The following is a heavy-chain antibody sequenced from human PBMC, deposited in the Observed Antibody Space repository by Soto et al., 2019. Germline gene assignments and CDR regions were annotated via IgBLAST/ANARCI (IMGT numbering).Heavy chain of an antibody. D-gene: IGHD3-22*01. Sequence: QVQLQESGPGLVKPSETLSLICTVSDVSIYSRSHYWGWIRQPPGRGLEWIGSVHYVGSTYYNPSLQSRVTMFVDTSKNHLSLTLNSVTAADSSVYYWARPNSESSGYFGLQWAFEVWGQGTMVTVSS. V-gene: IGHV4-39*02. CDR1: DVSIYSRSHY. CDR2: VHYVGST. J-gene: IGHJ3*01. CDR3: ARPNSESSGYFGLQWAFEV.